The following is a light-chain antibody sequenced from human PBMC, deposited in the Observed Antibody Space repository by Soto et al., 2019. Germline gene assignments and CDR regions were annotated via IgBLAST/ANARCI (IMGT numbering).Light chain of an antibody. CDR1: SGHSSYA. CDR2: LNSDGSH. V-gene: IGLV4-69*01. Sequence: QPVLTQSPSASASLGASVKLTCTLRSGHSSYAIAWHQQQPEKGPRYLMKLNSDGSHSKWDGIPDRFSGSSSGAERYLTISSLQSEDEADYYCQTWGTGIVVFGGGTKLT. CDR3: QTWGTGIVV. J-gene: IGLJ2*01.